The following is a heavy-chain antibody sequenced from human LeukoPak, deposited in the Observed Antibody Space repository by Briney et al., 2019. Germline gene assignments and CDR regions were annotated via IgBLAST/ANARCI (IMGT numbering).Heavy chain of an antibody. CDR2: INHSGST. Sequence: SETLSLTCAVYGGSFSGYYWSWIRQPPGKGLEWIGEINHSGSTNYNPSLKSRVTMSVDTSKNQFSLKLSSVTAADTAVYYCASSSSGSDYWGQGTLVTVSS. J-gene: IGHJ4*02. V-gene: IGHV4-34*01. CDR3: ASSSSGSDY. D-gene: IGHD3-10*01. CDR1: GGSFSGYY.